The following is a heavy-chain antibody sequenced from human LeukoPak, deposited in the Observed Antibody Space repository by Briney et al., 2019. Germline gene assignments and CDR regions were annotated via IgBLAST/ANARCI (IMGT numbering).Heavy chain of an antibody. CDR1: GFTFSSYA. V-gene: IGHV3-23*01. J-gene: IGHJ6*03. Sequence: GGSLRLSCAASGFTFSSYAMSWVRQAPGKGLEWVSGISASGGGAYSADSVKGRFTISRDNSKNTLYLQMNSMRAEDTAVYYCARGLYYSYYYMDVWGKGTTVTVSS. CDR2: ISASGGGA. CDR3: ARGLYYSYYYMDV.